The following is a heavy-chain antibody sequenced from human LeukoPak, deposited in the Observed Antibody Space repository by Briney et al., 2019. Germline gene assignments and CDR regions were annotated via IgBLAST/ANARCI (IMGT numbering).Heavy chain of an antibody. CDR2: IRYDGSNK. V-gene: IGHV3-30*02. D-gene: IGHD5-18*01. J-gene: IGHJ4*02. Sequence: GGSLRLSCAASGFTFSSYGMHWVRQAPGKGLEWVAFIRYDGSNKYYADSVKGRFTISRDNSKNTLYLQMNSLRAEDTAVYYCAKDEGRYSYGIGFDCWGQGTLVTVSS. CDR3: AKDEGRYSYGIGFDC. CDR1: GFTFSSYG.